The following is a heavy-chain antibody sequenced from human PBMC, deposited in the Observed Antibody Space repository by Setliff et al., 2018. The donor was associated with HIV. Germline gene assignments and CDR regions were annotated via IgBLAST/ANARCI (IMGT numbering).Heavy chain of an antibody. D-gene: IGHD2-2*01. J-gene: IGHJ3*02. CDR1: GGSISSHY. Sequence: SETLSLTCTVSGGSISSHYWSWIRQPPGKGLEWIGYIYYSGSTNYNPSLKSRVTISVDTSKNQFSLKLSSVTAADTAVYYCARGGGRYCSSTNCYPHAFDIWGQGTMVT. CDR3: ARGGGRYCSSTNCYPHAFDI. CDR2: IYYSGST. V-gene: IGHV4-59*11.